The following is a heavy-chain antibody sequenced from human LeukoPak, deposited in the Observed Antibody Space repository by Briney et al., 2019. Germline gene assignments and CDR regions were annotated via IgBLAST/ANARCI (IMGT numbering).Heavy chain of an antibody. V-gene: IGHV4-34*01. J-gene: IGHJ4*02. CDR3: ARGYYGE. Sequence: PSETLSLTCAVCGGSFSGYYWCWLRQPPGKGLEWIGEINHSGSTNYNPSLKSRVTISVDTSKNQFSLKLSSVTAADTAVYYCARGYYGEWGQGTLVTVSS. CDR2: INHSGST. CDR1: GGSFSGYY. D-gene: IGHD3-10*01.